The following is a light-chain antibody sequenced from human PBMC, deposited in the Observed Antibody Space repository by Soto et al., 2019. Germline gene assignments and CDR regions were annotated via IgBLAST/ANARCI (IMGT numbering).Light chain of an antibody. Sequence: DIQMTQSLSTLSASVGDRVTITCRASQSISSWLAWYQQKPGKAPKLLIYHASSLESGVPSRFSGSGSGTEFTLTISSLQPDDFATYYCQQYSSYWTFGQGTKADIK. CDR3: QQYSSYWT. CDR2: HAS. CDR1: QSISSW. J-gene: IGKJ1*01. V-gene: IGKV1-5*01.